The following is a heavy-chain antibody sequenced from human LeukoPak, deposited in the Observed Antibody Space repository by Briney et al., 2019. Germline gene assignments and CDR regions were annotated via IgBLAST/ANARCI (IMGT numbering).Heavy chain of an antibody. CDR3: ANMFSGSYYDGYYFHY. Sequence: GGSLRLSCAASGFTFSSYSMNWVRQAPGKGLEWVSSISSSSSYIYYADSVKGRFTISRDNAKNSLYLQMNSLRAEDTAVYYCANMFSGSYYDGYYFHYWGQGTLVTDSS. CDR2: ISSSSSYI. D-gene: IGHD3-10*01. J-gene: IGHJ4*02. CDR1: GFTFSSYS. V-gene: IGHV3-21*01.